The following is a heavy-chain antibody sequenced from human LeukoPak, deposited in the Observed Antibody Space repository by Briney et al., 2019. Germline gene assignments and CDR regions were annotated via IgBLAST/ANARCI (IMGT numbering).Heavy chain of an antibody. D-gene: IGHD3-3*01. Sequence: GGSLRLSCAASGFPFSDDWMSWVRQAPGKGLEWVSDISSSSSTIYYADSVKGRFTISRDNAKNSLYLEMNSLRAEDTAVYYCARTYYDFWSGYYSHEGNPFDYWGQGTLVTVSS. V-gene: IGHV3-48*01. CDR2: ISSSSSTI. CDR1: GFPFSDDW. CDR3: ARTYYDFWSGYYSHEGNPFDY. J-gene: IGHJ4*02.